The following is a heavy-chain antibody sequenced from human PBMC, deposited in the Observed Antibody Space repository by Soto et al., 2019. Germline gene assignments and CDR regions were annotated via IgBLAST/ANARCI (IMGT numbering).Heavy chain of an antibody. J-gene: IGHJ5*02. Sequence: SETLSLTCTFSGGSISSYYWSWRLQPPGKGLEWIGYIFHSGSTNYNPSLKSRVTISVDTSKNQFSLKLSSVTAADTAVYYCARGRYSSSWYVFDPWGQGTLVTVS. V-gene: IGHV4-59*01. D-gene: IGHD6-13*01. CDR3: ARGRYSSSWYVFDP. CDR1: GGSISSYY. CDR2: IFHSGST.